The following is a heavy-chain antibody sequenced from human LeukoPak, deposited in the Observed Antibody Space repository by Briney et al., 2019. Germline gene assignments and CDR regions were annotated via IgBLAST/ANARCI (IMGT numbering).Heavy chain of an antibody. CDR1: GGSFSDYY. J-gene: IGHJ4*02. CDR3: ARDYLGAGTVGATSGC. Sequence: PSETLSLTCAVYGGSFSDYYWSWIRQPPGKGLEWIGEINHSGSTNYNPSLKSRVAISVDTSKNQFSLKLNSVTAADTAVYYCARDYLGAGTVGATSGCWGQGTLVTVSS. V-gene: IGHV4-34*01. CDR2: INHSGST. D-gene: IGHD1-26*01.